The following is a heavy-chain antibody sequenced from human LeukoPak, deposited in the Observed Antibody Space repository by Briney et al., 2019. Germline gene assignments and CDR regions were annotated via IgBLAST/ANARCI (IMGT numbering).Heavy chain of an antibody. Sequence: ASVKVSCKASGYTFTGYYMHWMRQAPGQGLEWMGRINPNSGGTNYAQKFQGRVTMTRDTSISTAYMELSRLRSDDTAVYYCARDYRSTFYDYVWGSYPISDYWGQGTLVTVSS. CDR2: INPNSGGT. D-gene: IGHD3-16*02. V-gene: IGHV1-2*06. J-gene: IGHJ4*02. CDR1: GYTFTGYY. CDR3: ARDYRSTFYDYVWGSYPISDY.